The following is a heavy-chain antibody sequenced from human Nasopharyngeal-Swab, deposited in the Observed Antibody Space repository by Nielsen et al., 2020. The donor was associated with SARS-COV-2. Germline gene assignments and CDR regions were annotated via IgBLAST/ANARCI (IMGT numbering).Heavy chain of an antibody. CDR1: GFIFSNYW. Sequence: GESLKISCAASGFIFSNYWMTWVRQAPGKGLEWVANIKQDGSEMYYVDSVKGRFTISRDSAKNSLYLQMNSLRVEDTAVYNCAREGRDGFDYWGQGTLVTVSS. J-gene: IGHJ4*02. D-gene: IGHD5-24*01. CDR2: IKQDGSEM. CDR3: AREGRDGFDY. V-gene: IGHV3-7*01.